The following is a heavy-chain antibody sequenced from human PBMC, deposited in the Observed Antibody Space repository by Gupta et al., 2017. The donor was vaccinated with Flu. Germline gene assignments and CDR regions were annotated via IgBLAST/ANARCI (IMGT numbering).Heavy chain of an antibody. J-gene: IGHJ4*02. CDR3: AKGRGYSYGYLDY. CDR1: FDDYT. Sequence: FDDYTMHWVRQAPGKGLEWVSLISWDGGSTYYADSVKGRFTISRDNSKNSLYLQMNSLRTEDTALYYCAKGRGYSYGYLDYWGQGTLVTVSS. D-gene: IGHD5-18*01. CDR2: ISWDGGST. V-gene: IGHV3-43*01.